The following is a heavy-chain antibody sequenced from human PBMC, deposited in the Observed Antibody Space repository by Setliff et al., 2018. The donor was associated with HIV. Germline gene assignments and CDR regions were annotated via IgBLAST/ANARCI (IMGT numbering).Heavy chain of an antibody. CDR1: GYTFTGHF. J-gene: IGHJ4*02. V-gene: IGHV1-2*02. Sequence: GASVKVSCKTSGYTFTGHFLHWVRQAPGQGLEWMGYIDPNTGDTNYAQKFQGRVTFSTDTSVSTAYVELERLSSDDTAIYYCVKAVVLLCDFWGPGTLVTVSS. D-gene: IGHD3-16*02. CDR3: VKAVVLLCDF. CDR2: IDPNTGDT.